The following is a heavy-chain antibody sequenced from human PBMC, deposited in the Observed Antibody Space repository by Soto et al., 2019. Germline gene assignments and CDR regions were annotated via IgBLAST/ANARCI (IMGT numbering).Heavy chain of an antibody. J-gene: IGHJ4*02. V-gene: IGHV3-48*02. CDR1: GFTFSSYT. CDR3: ARVPTRALDY. D-gene: IGHD1-26*01. Sequence: EVQLVDSGGGLVQPGGSLRLSCAASGFTFSSYTMNWVRQAPGKGLEWISYISSRSRTIYYADSVKGRFTISRDNAQNSLYLQMTSLRDEDTAVYYCARVPTRALDYWGQGTLVTVSS. CDR2: ISSRSRTI.